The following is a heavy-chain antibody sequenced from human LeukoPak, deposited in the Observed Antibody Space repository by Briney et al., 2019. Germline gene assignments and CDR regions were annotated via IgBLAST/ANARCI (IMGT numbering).Heavy chain of an antibody. CDR2: IKRDGSEK. V-gene: IGHV3-7*03. D-gene: IGHD1-26*01. J-gene: IGHJ4*02. CDR1: GFTFSDHS. Sequence: GGSLRLSCVASGFTFSDHSMMWVRQAPGKGLEWVANIKRDGSEKNYVDSVRGRFTVSRDNSKNTPYLQMNSLRAEDTAVYYCAKGVGATALLRSYYFDYWGQGTLVTVSS. CDR3: AKGVGATALLRSYYFDY.